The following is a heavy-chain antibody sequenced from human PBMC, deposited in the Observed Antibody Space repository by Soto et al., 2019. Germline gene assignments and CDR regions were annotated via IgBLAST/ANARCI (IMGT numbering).Heavy chain of an antibody. CDR1: GYTVTSYY. D-gene: IGHD6-19*01. V-gene: IGHV1-46*01. CDR2: INPSGGRT. CDR3: ARESARQWLVPGGMDV. J-gene: IGHJ6*02. Sequence: ASVKVSSKASGYTVTSYYIHWVRQAPGQGLQWMGIINPSGGRTSYAPKFQDRVTMTRDTSTSTVYMELSSLRSEDTAVYLCARESARQWLVPGGMDVWG.